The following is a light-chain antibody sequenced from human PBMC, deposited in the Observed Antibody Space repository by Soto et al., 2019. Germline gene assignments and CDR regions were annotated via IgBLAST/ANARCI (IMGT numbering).Light chain of an antibody. CDR2: NNS. CDR1: SSNIGTNA. J-gene: IGLJ1*01. Sequence: QSVLTQPPSASGTPGQRVTISCSGGSSNIGTNAVNWYQQLPGTAPKLLIYNNSQRPSGVPDRFSGSKSGTSASLAISGLQSEDEADYYCAAWDDSLNGYVLGTGTKVTVL. CDR3: AAWDDSLNGYV. V-gene: IGLV1-44*01.